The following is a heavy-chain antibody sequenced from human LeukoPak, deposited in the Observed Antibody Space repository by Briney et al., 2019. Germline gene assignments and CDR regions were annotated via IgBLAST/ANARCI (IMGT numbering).Heavy chain of an antibody. J-gene: IGHJ4*02. D-gene: IGHD3-10*01. Sequence: SETLSLTCTVSGDSIRSSSYYWGWIRQPPGKGLEWIGSIYYRGSTYYNPSLKGRVTISVDTSKSQFSLELTSVTVADTAVYFCATGIVAIKSRFFDYWGQGSLITVSS. V-gene: IGHV4-39*01. CDR3: ATGIVAIKSRFFDY. CDR1: GDSIRSSSYY. CDR2: IYYRGST.